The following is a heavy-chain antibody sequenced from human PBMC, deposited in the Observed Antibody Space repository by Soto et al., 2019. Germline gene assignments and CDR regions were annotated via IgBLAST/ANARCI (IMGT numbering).Heavy chain of an antibody. J-gene: IGHJ6*02. CDR3: ASVDSRSCEVFRNGMDV. D-gene: IGHD6-13*01. Sequence: QVQLVQSGAEVKKPGSSVKVSCKASGGTFISYAISWVRQAPGQGLEWMGGIIPIFGTANYAQKFQGRVTITADEATSTAYLELSSLRSEDTAVYYWASVDSRSCEVFRNGMDVWGQGTTVTVSS. V-gene: IGHV1-69*01. CDR2: IIPIFGTA. CDR1: GGTFISYA.